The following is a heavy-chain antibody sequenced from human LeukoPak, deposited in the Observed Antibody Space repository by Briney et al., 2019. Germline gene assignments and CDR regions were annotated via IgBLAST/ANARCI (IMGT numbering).Heavy chain of an antibody. Sequence: GGSLRLSCAASGFTVSSNYMSWVRQAPGKGLEWVSVIYSGGSTYYADSVKGRFAISRDNSKNTLYLQMNSLRAEDTAVYYCVRSLAAMVTWFDYWGQGTLVTVSS. V-gene: IGHV3-53*01. CDR2: IYSGGST. J-gene: IGHJ4*02. D-gene: IGHD5-18*01. CDR3: VRSLAAMVTWFDY. CDR1: GFTVSSNY.